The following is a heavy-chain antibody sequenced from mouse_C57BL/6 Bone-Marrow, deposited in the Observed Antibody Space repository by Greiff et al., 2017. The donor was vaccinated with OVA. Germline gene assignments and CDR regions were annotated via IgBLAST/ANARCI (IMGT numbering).Heavy chain of an antibody. CDR3: ARMTVVVDY. V-gene: IGHV1-55*01. CDR1: GYTFTSYW. J-gene: IGHJ2*01. D-gene: IGHD1-1*01. CDR2: IYPGSGST. Sequence: QVQLKQSGAELVKPGASVKMSCKASGYTFTSYWITWVKQRPGQGLEWIGDIYPGSGSTNYNEKFKSKATLTVDTSSSTAYMQLSSLTSEDSAVYYCARMTVVVDYWGQGTTLTVSS.